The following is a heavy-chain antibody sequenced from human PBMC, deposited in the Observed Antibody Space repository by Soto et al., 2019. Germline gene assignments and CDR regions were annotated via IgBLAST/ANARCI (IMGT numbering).Heavy chain of an antibody. CDR1: GGSFSGYY. D-gene: IGHD3-10*01. CDR3: ARRSILWFGELPLWCDP. V-gene: IGHV4-34*01. CDR2: INHSGST. J-gene: IGHJ5*02. Sequence: QVQLQQWGAGLLKPSETLSLTCAVYGGSFSGYYWSWIRQPPGKGLGWIGEINHSGSTNYNPSLKSRVAISVATSKNQFCLQRSCVTAADTAVYYCARRSILWFGELPLWCDPWGQGTLVTVSS.